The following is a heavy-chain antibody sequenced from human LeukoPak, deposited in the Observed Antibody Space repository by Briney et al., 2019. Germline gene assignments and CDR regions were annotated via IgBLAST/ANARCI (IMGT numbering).Heavy chain of an antibody. J-gene: IGHJ4*02. CDR2: ISSSSSYI. CDR3: ARVAYSSSDFDY. Sequence: GGSLRLSCEASGFTFTSYNMNWVRQAPGKGLEWVSSISSSSSYIYYADSVKGRFTISRDNAKNSLYLQMNSLRAEDTAVYYCARVAYSSSDFDYWGQGTLVTVSS. D-gene: IGHD6-6*01. V-gene: IGHV3-21*01. CDR1: GFTFTSYN.